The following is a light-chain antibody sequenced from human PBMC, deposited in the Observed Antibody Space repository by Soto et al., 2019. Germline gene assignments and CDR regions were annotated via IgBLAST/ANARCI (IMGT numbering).Light chain of an antibody. J-gene: IGKJ2*01. V-gene: IGKV3-15*01. CDR3: QQYNNWPPMYT. CDR2: GAS. Sequence: EIVMTQSPATQSVSPGERATLSCRASQSVSSNLAWYQQKPGQAPRLLIYGASTRATGIPARFSCSESGTEFTLSITSLQSEDIAVYYCQQYNNWPPMYTFGQGTKLEIK. CDR1: QSVSSN.